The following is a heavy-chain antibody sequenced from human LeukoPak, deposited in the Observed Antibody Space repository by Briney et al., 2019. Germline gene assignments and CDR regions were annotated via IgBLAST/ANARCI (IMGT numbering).Heavy chain of an antibody. CDR1: GFAFDSYT. Sequence: GGSLRLSCAASGFAFDSYTINSVRQAPGKGLEWVSSISSGGSYIYYADSVKGRFTISRDNAKNSLYLQMNSLRAEDTAVYYCARQQHCVTTACPDDYWGQGTLVTVSP. V-gene: IGHV3-21*01. D-gene: IGHD4-17*01. CDR3: ARQQHCVTTACPDDY. J-gene: IGHJ4*02. CDR2: ISSGGSYI.